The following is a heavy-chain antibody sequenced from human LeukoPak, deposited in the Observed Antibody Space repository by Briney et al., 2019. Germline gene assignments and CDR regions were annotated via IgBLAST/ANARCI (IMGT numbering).Heavy chain of an antibody. CDR2: INPSGGST. CDR3: ARDADIVATFPPQQLVEGGWFDP. J-gene: IGHJ5*02. V-gene: IGHV1-46*01. D-gene: IGHD5-12*01. Sequence: ASVKVSCKASGYTFTSYYMHWVRQAPGQGLEWMGVINPSGGSTRYAQKFQGRVTMTRDTSTSTVYMELSSLRSEDTAVYYCARDADIVATFPPQQLVEGGWFDPWGQGTLVTVSS. CDR1: GYTFTSYY.